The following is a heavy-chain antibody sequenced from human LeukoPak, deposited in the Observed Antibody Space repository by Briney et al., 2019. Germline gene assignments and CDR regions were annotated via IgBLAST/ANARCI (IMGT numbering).Heavy chain of an antibody. Sequence: GGSLRLSCAASGLTFSSYSTNWGRQAPGKRLEWVSSISSSSSYIYYADSVKGRFTISRDNAKNSLYLQMNSLRAEDTAVYFCAKGFFYYYDSSGYYPVFDYCGQGTLVTVSS. CDR1: GLTFSSYS. D-gene: IGHD3-22*01. J-gene: IGHJ4*02. CDR2: ISSSSSYI. CDR3: AKGFFYYYDSSGYYPVFDY. V-gene: IGHV3-21*01.